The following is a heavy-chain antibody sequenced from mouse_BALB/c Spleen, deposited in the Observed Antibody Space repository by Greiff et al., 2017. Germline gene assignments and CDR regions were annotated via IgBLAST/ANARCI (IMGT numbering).Heavy chain of an antibody. J-gene: IGHJ4*01. CDR3: ASMITLDY. CDR2: INPSTGYT. V-gene: IGHV1-7*01. Sequence: VQLQESGAELAKPGASVKMSCKASGYTFTSYWMHWVKQRPGQGLEWIGYINPSTGYTEYNQKFKDKATLTADKSSSTAYMQLSSLTSEDSAVYYCASMITLDYGGQGTSVTVSS. CDR1: GYTFTSYW. D-gene: IGHD2-4*01.